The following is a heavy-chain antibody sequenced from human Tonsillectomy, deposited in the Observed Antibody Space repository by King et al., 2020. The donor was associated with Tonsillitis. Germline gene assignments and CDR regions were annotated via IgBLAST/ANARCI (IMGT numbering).Heavy chain of an antibody. V-gene: IGHV3-30*18. J-gene: IGHJ4*02. D-gene: IGHD3-9*01. CDR1: GLSFSSYA. CDR2: ISYDGSNK. Sequence: VQLVESGGGVVQPGRSLRLSCAVSGLSFSSYAIHWVRQAPGKGLEWLAVISYDGSNKYHADSVKGRFTISRDNSKNTLYLQMNSLRVEDTAVYYCAKGGYDILTGSNFDSWGQGALGTVSS. CDR3: AKGGYDILTGSNFDS.